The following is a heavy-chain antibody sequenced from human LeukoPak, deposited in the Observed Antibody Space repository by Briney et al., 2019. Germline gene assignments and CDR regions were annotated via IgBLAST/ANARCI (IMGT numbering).Heavy chain of an antibody. Sequence: GASVKVSCKSSGYTFTGYYLHWVGQAPGQGLEWMGWINPNTGGPKYAQKFQGRVTMTGDTSISTAYMEVNSLRSDDTAVYYCARDYFGSGSYFDYWGQGTLVTVSS. V-gene: IGHV1-2*02. J-gene: IGHJ4*02. CDR1: GYTFTGYY. D-gene: IGHD3-10*01. CDR2: INPNTGGP. CDR3: ARDYFGSGSYFDY.